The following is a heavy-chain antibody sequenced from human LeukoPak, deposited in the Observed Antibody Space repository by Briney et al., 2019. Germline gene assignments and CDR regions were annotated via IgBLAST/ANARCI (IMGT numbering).Heavy chain of an antibody. D-gene: IGHD6-19*01. V-gene: IGHV3-30-3*01. J-gene: IGHJ6*02. CDR3: ARGPRNSSGWDYYHYAMDV. CDR1: GFKFNTYA. CDR2: MSYDGANK. Sequence: PGGSLRLSCAASGFKFNTYAMHWVRQAPGKGLKWAAVMSYDGANKFHADSVKGRFTISRDNSRNILFLQMNSLRPEDTAVYYCARGPRNSSGWDYYHYAMDVWGQGTTVTVSS.